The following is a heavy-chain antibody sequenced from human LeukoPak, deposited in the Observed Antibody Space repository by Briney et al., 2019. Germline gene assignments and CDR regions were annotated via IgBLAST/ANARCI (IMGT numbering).Heavy chain of an antibody. CDR1: GFTFSNYG. J-gene: IGHJ4*02. Sequence: PGGSLRLSCAASGFTFSNYGMSWVRQAPGKGLQWVSGIRGSGGTMYYADSVKGRFTISRDNSKNTLYLQMNSLRAEDTAVYYCAKDQNDFWSGYQSGYGYWGQGTLVTVSS. CDR3: AKDQNDFWSGYQSGYGY. D-gene: IGHD3-3*01. CDR2: IRGSGGTM. V-gene: IGHV3-23*01.